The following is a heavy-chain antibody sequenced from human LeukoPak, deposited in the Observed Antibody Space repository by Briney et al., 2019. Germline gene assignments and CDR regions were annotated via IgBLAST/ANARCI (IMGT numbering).Heavy chain of an antibody. D-gene: IGHD6-19*01. CDR2: INHSGST. V-gene: IGHV4-34*01. Sequence: PSETLSLTCAVYGESFSGYYWSWIRQPPGKGLEWIGEINHSGSTNYNPSLKSRVTISVDTSKNQFSLKLSSVTAADTAVYYCASFKAEGFDYWGQRTLVTVSS. CDR3: ASFKAEGFDY. CDR1: GESFSGYY. J-gene: IGHJ4*02.